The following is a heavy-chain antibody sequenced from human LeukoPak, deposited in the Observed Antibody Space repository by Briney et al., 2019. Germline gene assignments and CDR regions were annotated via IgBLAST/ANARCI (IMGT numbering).Heavy chain of an antibody. Sequence: SETLSLTCTVSGGSISSSSYYWGWIRQPPGKGLEWIGSIYYSGSTYYNPSLKSRVTISVDTSKNQFSLKLSSVTAADTAVYYCATRDCSSTSCYLGSRYPFDPWGQGTLVTVSS. CDR3: ATRDCSSTSCYLGSRYPFDP. CDR1: GGSISSSSYY. CDR2: IYYSGST. D-gene: IGHD2-2*01. J-gene: IGHJ5*02. V-gene: IGHV4-39*07.